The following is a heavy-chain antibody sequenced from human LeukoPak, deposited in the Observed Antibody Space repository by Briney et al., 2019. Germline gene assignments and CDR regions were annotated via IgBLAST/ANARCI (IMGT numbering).Heavy chain of an antibody. Sequence: KSGGSLRLSCAASGFTFSSYSMNWVRQPPGKGLEWIGEINHSGSTNYNPSLKSRVTISVDTSKNQFSLKLSSVTAADTAVYYCARGDGSGSYYIGEPFDYWGQGTLVTVSS. CDR1: GFTFSSYS. V-gene: IGHV4-34*01. CDR2: INHSGST. CDR3: ARGDGSGSYYIGEPFDY. D-gene: IGHD3-10*01. J-gene: IGHJ4*02.